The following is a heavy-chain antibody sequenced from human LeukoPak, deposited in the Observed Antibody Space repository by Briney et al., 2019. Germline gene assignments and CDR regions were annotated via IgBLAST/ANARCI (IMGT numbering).Heavy chain of an antibody. Sequence: GGSLRLSCAASGFTVSSNYMSWVRQAPGKGLEWVSAISGSGGSTYYADSVKGRFTISRDNSKNTLYLQMNSLRAEDTAVYYCAKASNYDILTGYSRGAFDIWGQGTMVTVSS. J-gene: IGHJ3*02. CDR2: ISGSGGST. D-gene: IGHD3-9*01. CDR1: GFTVSSNY. CDR3: AKASNYDILTGYSRGAFDI. V-gene: IGHV3-23*01.